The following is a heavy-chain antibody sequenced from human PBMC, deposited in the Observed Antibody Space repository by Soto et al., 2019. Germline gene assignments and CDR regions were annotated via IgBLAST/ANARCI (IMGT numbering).Heavy chain of an antibody. Sequence: VMHWVRQAPGKGLEWVAVIWYDGNNKYYADSVKGRFTISRDNSNNTLYVQMTSLRAEDTAVYYCARGLHSLFDYWGQGTLVTVSS. CDR3: ARGLHSLFDY. D-gene: IGHD2-21*01. V-gene: IGHV3-33*01. CDR1: V. J-gene: IGHJ4*02. CDR2: IWYDGNNK.